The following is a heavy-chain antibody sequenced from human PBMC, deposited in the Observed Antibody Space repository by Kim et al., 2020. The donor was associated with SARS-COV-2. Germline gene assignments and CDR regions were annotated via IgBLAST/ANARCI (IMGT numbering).Heavy chain of an antibody. CDR2: IYYSGST. V-gene: IGHV4-39*01. CDR1: GGSISSSSYY. CDR3: ARQVCNWLVQGSTFDL. J-gene: IGHJ3*01. D-gene: IGHD6-19*01. Sequence: SETLSLTCTASGGSISSSSYYWGWIRQPPGKGLEWIGSIYYSGSTYYNPALKSRVTISVNTSKNQYSLKLSSVTAAGTAVYCSARQVCNWLVQGSTFDL.